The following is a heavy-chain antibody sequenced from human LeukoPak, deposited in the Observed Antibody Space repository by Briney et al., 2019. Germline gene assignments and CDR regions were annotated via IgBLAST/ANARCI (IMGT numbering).Heavy chain of an antibody. CDR3: TTDSLTTVYSFDY. D-gene: IGHD4-17*01. Sequence: GGSLRLSCAASGFTISNAWMSWVRQAPGKRLEWVGRIKSKTDGGTTDYAAPVKGRFTISRDDSKNTLYLQMNSLKTEDTAVYYCTTDSLTTVYSFDYWGQGTLVTVSS. V-gene: IGHV3-15*01. J-gene: IGHJ4*02. CDR2: IKSKTDGGTT. CDR1: GFTISNAW.